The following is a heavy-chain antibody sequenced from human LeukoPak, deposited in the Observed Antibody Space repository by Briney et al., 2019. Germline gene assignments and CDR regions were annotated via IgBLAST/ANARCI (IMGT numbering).Heavy chain of an antibody. V-gene: IGHV1-8*01. J-gene: IGHJ4*02. Sequence: ASVKASCKTSGYRFTNFDINWVRQAPGQGLEWMGWMNPDNGNTGYAQKFQGRVSMSGDTSISTAFMVLSSLRSDDTALYFCARGPRESSSSDYWGQGTLVTVSS. CDR3: ARGPRESSSSDY. CDR2: MNPDNGNT. D-gene: IGHD6-13*01. CDR1: GYRFTNFD.